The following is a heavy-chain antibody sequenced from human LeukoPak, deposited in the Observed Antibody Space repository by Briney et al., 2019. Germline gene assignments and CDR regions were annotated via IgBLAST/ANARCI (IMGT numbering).Heavy chain of an antibody. J-gene: IGHJ5*02. V-gene: IGHV3-23*01. CDR2: ISASGDST. Sequence: GGSLRLSCAASGFTFSNYAMTWVRQAPGKGLEWVSGISASGDSTYYADSVTGRLTVSRDNSKNTLYLQMRSLRAEDTAMYYCAKSVASFPSWFDPWGQGTLVTVSS. CDR1: GFTFSNYA. CDR3: AKSVASFPSWFDP. D-gene: IGHD5/OR15-5a*01.